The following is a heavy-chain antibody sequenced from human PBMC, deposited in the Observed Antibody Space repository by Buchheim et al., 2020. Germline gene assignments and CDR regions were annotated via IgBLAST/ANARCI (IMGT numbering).Heavy chain of an antibody. V-gene: IGHV3-30*04. D-gene: IGHD5-12*01. CDR2: ISYDGSKN. J-gene: IGHJ2*01. CDR1: GFSLNSHA. Sequence: QVQLVESGGGVVQPGTSLRLSCAASGFSLNSHAMYWVRQAPGRGLEWVAFISYDGSKNYYADSVGGRFTISRDNSRNTLYLDINSLGDEDTAVYYCARDKVLATMKLGADWYFDLWGRGTL. CDR3: ARDKVLATMKLGADWYFDL.